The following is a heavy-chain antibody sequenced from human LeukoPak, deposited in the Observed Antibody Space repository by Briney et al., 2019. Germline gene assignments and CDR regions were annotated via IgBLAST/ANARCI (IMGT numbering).Heavy chain of an antibody. CDR3: ATTTYYCSSTSCRNPHYYYYMDV. D-gene: IGHD2-2*01. CDR1: GYTFTGYY. V-gene: IGHV1-2*02. CDR2: INPNSGGT. J-gene: IGHJ6*03. Sequence: EASVKVSCKASGYTFTGYYMHWVRQAPGQGLEWMGWINPNSGGTNYAQKFQGRVTMTRDTSISTAYMELSRLRSDDTAVYYCATTTYYCSSTSCRNPHYYYYMDVWGKGTTVTVSS.